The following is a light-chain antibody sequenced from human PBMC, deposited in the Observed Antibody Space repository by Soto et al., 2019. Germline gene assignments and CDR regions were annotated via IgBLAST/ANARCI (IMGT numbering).Light chain of an antibody. J-gene: IGKJ1*01. CDR2: ATS. CDR3: QQYGRSGT. CDR1: QSVSRTY. V-gene: IGKV3-20*01. Sequence: EIVLTQSACTLSLSPGERATLSCRASQSVSRTYLAWYQQKPVQAPRLLIYATSSRATGIPDRFSGSGSGTDFTLTISRLEPEDFAVYYCQQYGRSGTFGQGTKVAIK.